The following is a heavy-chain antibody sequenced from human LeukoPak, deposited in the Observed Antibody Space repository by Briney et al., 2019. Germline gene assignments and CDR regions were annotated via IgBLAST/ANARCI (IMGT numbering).Heavy chain of an antibody. D-gene: IGHD5-12*01. J-gene: IGHJ4*02. CDR2: INHSGST. CDR3: AGDRGDGYDYFWDY. V-gene: IGHV4-34*01. CDR1: GGSFSGYY. Sequence: SETLSLTCAVYGGSFSGYYWSWIRQPPGKGLEWIGEINHSGSTNYNPSLKSRVTISVDTSKNQFSLKLSSVTAADTAVYYCAGDRGDGYDYFWDYWGQGTLVTVSS.